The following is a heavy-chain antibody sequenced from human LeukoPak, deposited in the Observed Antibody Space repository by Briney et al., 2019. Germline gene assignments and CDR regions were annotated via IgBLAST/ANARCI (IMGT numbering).Heavy chain of an antibody. Sequence: GGSLRLSCAASGFTFSSYSMNWVRQAPGKGLEWASSISSSSSYIYYADSVKGRFTISRDNAKNSLYLQMNSLRAEDTAVYYCARGTTAVAGNFDYWGQGTLVTVSS. CDR1: GFTFSSYS. CDR2: ISSSSSYI. V-gene: IGHV3-21*01. J-gene: IGHJ4*02. D-gene: IGHD6-19*01. CDR3: ARGTTAVAGNFDY.